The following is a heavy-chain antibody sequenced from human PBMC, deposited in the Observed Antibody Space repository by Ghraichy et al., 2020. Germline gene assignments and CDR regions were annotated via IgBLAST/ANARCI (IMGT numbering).Heavy chain of an antibody. CDR2: ISGSGGTT. D-gene: IGHD3-10*01. Sequence: GGSLRLSCVASGFIFKVYSMIWVRQAPGKGLECISYISGSGGTTNYADSVKGRFTISRDNSQNTLYLQMNSLRAEDTAVYYCAKRENMVRPPFEYWGQGSLVTVSS. CDR1: GFIFKVYS. CDR3: AKRENMVRPPFEY. V-gene: IGHV3-23*01. J-gene: IGHJ4*02.